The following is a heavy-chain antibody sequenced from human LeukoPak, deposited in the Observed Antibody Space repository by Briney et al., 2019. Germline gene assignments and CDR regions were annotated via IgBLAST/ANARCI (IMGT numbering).Heavy chain of an antibody. V-gene: IGHV4-34*01. CDR1: GGSFSGYY. CDR2: INHSGST. CDR3: ARGSPYYDFWSGYSVLFDY. Sequence: PSETLSLTCAVYGGSFSGYYWSWIRQPPGKGLEWIGEINHSGSTNYNPSLKSRVTISVDTSKNQFSLKLSSVTAADTAVYYCARGSPYYDFWSGYSVLFDYWGRGTLVTVSS. D-gene: IGHD3-3*01. J-gene: IGHJ4*02.